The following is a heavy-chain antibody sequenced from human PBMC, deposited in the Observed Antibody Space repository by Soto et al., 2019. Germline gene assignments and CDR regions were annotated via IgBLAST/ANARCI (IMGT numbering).Heavy chain of an antibody. D-gene: IGHD1-26*01. CDR1: GGSVSSGSYY. Sequence: TLSLTCTVSGGSVSSGSYYWSWIRQPPGKGLEWIGYIYYSGSTNYNPSLKSRVTISVDTSKNQFSLKLSSVTAADTAVYYCAREGRELFHYYYGMDVWGQGTTVTVSS. J-gene: IGHJ6*02. V-gene: IGHV4-61*01. CDR2: IYYSGST. CDR3: AREGRELFHYYYGMDV.